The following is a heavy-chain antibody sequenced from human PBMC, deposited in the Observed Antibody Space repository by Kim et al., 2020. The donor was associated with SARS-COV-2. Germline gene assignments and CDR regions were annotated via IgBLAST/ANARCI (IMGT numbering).Heavy chain of an antibody. CDR2: ISCSGGST. V-gene: IGHV3-23*01. Sequence: GGSLRLSCAASGFTFSSYAMSWVRQAPGKGLEWVSAISCSGGSTYYADSVKGRFTISRDNSKNTLYLQMNSLRAEDTAVYYCAKEGMAGGAADSFGDFDYWGQGTLVTVSS. CDR3: AKEGMAGGAADSFGDFDY. CDR1: GFTFSSYA. J-gene: IGHJ4*02. D-gene: IGHD6-19*01.